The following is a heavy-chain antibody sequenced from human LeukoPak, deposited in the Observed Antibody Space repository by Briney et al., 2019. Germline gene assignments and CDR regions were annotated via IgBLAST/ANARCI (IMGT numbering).Heavy chain of an antibody. D-gene: IGHD3-3*01. CDR1: GGTFSSYA. CDR3: ARGGTIFGVVILAPYYYGMDV. V-gene: IGHV1-69*13. CDR2: ITPIFGTA. Sequence: SVEVSCKASGGTFSSYAISWVRQAPGQGLEWMGGITPIFGTANYAQKFQGRVTITADESTSTAYMELSSLRSEDTAVYYCARGGTIFGVVILAPYYYGMDVWGQGTTVTVSS. J-gene: IGHJ6*02.